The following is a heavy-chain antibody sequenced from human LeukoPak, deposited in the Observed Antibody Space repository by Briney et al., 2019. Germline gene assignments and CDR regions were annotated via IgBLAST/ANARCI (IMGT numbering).Heavy chain of an antibody. Sequence: SVKVSCKASGGTFSNYAINWVRQAPGQGLEWMGGIIPIFGTANYAQKFQGRVTITADESTSTAYMELSSLRSEDTAVYYCARDGVVPAAIIRRLRDYYYGMDVWGQGTTVTVSS. CDR2: IIPIFGTA. J-gene: IGHJ6*02. V-gene: IGHV1-69*13. CDR1: GGTFSNYA. D-gene: IGHD2-2*01. CDR3: ARDGVVPAAIIRRLRDYYYGMDV.